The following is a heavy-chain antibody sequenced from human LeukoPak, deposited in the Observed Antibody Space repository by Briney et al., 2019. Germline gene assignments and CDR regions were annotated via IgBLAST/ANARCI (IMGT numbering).Heavy chain of an antibody. Sequence: GRSLRLSCAASGFTFDDYAMRWVRQAPGKGLEWVSGISWNSGSIGYADSVKGRFTISRDNAKNSLYLQMNSLRAEDTALYYCAKDLGGRYFDWALDYWGQGTLVTVS. J-gene: IGHJ4*02. CDR2: ISWNSGSI. CDR1: GFTFDDYA. CDR3: AKDLGGRYFDWALDY. D-gene: IGHD3-9*01. V-gene: IGHV3-9*01.